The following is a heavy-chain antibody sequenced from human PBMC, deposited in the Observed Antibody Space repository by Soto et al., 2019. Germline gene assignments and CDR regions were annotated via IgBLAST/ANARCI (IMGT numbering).Heavy chain of an antibody. V-gene: IGHV1-2*04. CDR1: GYTFTGYY. Sequence: QVQLVQSGAEVKKPGASVKVSCKASGYTFTGYYMHWVRQAPGHGLEWMGWINPNSGGTNYAQKFQGWVTMTRDTSISTAYMELSRLRSDVTAVYYCANFNWNDTGAFDIWAQGTMVTVSS. J-gene: IGHJ3*02. CDR2: INPNSGGT. D-gene: IGHD1-20*01. CDR3: ANFNWNDTGAFDI.